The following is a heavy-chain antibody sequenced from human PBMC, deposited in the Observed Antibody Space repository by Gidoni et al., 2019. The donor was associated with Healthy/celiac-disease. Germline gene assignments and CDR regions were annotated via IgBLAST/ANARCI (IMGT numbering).Heavy chain of an antibody. V-gene: IGHV3-33*01. J-gene: IGHJ4*02. D-gene: IGHD3-22*01. CDR3: ARDLSGYYHTIDY. CDR1: GFSFSSYG. Sequence: ESGGGVVQPGRSLRLYCAASGFSFSSYGMHWVRQAPGKGLEWVAVIWLDGSNKYYADPVKGRFTISRDNSKNTLYLQMNSLRAEDTAVYYCARDLSGYYHTIDYWGQGTLVTVSS. CDR2: IWLDGSNK.